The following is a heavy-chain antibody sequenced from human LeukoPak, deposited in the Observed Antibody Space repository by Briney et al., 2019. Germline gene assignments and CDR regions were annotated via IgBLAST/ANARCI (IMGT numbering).Heavy chain of an antibody. D-gene: IGHD5-18*01. V-gene: IGHV3-23*01. CDR2: IRSSGDST. CDR3: ARDLSGVTGYTYGRGIDY. Sequence: GGSLRLSCAASGFTFSNYGMSWVRQAPGKGLEWVSSIRSSGDSTYYADSVKGRFTISRDNSKNTLYLQMNSLRAEDTAVYYCARDLSGVTGYTYGRGIDYWGQGTLVTVSS. CDR1: GFTFSNYG. J-gene: IGHJ4*02.